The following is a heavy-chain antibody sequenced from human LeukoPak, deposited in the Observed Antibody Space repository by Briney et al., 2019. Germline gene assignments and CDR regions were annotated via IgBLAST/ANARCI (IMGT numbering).Heavy chain of an antibody. D-gene: IGHD3-16*02. CDR3: ARAKGLYDYVWGSYLFYWDY. J-gene: IGHJ4*02. CDR1: GGSFSGYY. V-gene: IGHV4-34*01. Sequence: SETLSLTCAVYGGSFSGYYWSWIRQPPGKGLEWIGEINHSGSTNYNSSLKSRVTISVDTSKNQFSPKLSSVTAADTAVYYCARAKGLYDYVWGSYLFYWDYWGQGALVTVSS. CDR2: INHSGST.